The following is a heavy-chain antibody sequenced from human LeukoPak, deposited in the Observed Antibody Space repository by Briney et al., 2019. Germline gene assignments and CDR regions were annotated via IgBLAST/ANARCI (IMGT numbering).Heavy chain of an antibody. D-gene: IGHD4-17*01. CDR1: GGSFSGYY. CDR3: ARVGAVKVFDY. J-gene: IGHJ4*02. V-gene: IGHV4-34*01. CDR2: INHSGST. Sequence: SETLSLTCAVYGGSFSGYYWSWIRQPPGKGLEWIGEINHSGSTNYNPSLKSRATISVDTSKNQFSLKLSSVTAADTAVYYCARVGAVKVFDYWGQGTLVTVSS.